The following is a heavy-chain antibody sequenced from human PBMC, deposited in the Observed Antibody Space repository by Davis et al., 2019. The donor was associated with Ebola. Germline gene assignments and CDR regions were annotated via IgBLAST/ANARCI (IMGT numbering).Heavy chain of an antibody. CDR3: ARYYGSGSFDY. J-gene: IGHJ4*02. Sequence: SVKVSCKASGYTFTGYYMHWVRQAPGQGLEWMGGIIPILGIANYAQKFQGRVTITADESTSTAYMELSSLRSEDTAVYYCARYYGSGSFDYWGQGTLVTVSS. CDR2: IIPILGIA. V-gene: IGHV1-69*10. D-gene: IGHD3-10*01. CDR1: GYTFTGYY.